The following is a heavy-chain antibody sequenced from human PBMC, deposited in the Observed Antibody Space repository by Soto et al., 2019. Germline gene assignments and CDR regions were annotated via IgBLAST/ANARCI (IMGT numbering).Heavy chain of an antibody. J-gene: IGHJ4*02. Sequence: SETLSLTCTVSGGSIYRSGYYWGWIRQPPGRGLEWIGNIDYNGVTYSNPSLKSRVTISRDTSKNQFSLKLTSVTAADTALYYCGKVLVGATGHTDSDSWGQGTLVTVPQ. V-gene: IGHV4-39*01. CDR2: IDYNGVT. CDR3: GKVLVGATGHTDSDS. CDR1: GGSIYRSGYY. D-gene: IGHD2-15*01.